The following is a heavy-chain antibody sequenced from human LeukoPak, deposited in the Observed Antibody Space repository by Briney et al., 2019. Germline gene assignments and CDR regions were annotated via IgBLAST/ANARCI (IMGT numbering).Heavy chain of an antibody. D-gene: IGHD2-15*01. Sequence: GGSLRLSCAVSGITLSNYGMSWVRQAPGKGLEWVSSLSDSGGSTYYADSVKGRFTISRDNSKNTLYLQMNSLRAEDTAVYYCAKSFAGINTPFDYWGQGTLVTVSS. J-gene: IGHJ4*02. CDR1: GITLSNYG. CDR2: LSDSGGST. CDR3: AKSFAGINTPFDY. V-gene: IGHV3-23*01.